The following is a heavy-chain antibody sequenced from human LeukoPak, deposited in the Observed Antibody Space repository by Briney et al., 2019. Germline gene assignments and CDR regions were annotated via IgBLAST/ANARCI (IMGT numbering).Heavy chain of an antibody. CDR3: ARGMVREVNYYYYYMDV. CDR2: INPSGGST. CDR1: GYTFTSYY. V-gene: IGHV1-46*01. D-gene: IGHD3-10*01. J-gene: IGHJ6*03. Sequence: GASVKVSCKASGYTFTSYYMHWVRQPPGQGLEWMGIINPSGGSTSYAQKFQGRVTMTRDMSTSTVYMELSSLRSEDTAVYYCARGMVREVNYYYYYMDVWGKGTTVTVSS.